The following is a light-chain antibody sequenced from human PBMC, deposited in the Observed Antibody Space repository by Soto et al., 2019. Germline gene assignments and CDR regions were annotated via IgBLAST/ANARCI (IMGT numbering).Light chain of an antibody. CDR1: QRVSSSY. V-gene: IGKV3-20*01. J-gene: IGKJ1*01. CDR3: QQYGSSLWT. Sequence: EIVLTQSPGTLSLSPGERATLSCRASQRVSSSYLAWYQQKPGQAPRLLIYGASSRATGIPDRFSGSGSGTDCTLTISRLEPEDFAVYYCQQYGSSLWTFGHGTKVEIK. CDR2: GAS.